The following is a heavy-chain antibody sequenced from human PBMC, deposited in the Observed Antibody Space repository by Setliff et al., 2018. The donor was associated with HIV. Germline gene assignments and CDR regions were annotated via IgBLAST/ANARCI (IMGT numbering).Heavy chain of an antibody. V-gene: IGHV4-38-2*01. Sequence: SETLSLTCAVSGYSIISCYYWGWIRQPPGKGLEWIGNIYHTGSISYNPSLKSRVTISVDMSKNHFSLKLSSVTAADTAVYYCARSHYGMMGNWYFDLWGRGTLVTVSS. CDR2: IYHTGSI. CDR1: GYSIISCYY. CDR3: ARSHYGMMGNWYFDL. D-gene: IGHD3-10*01. J-gene: IGHJ2*01.